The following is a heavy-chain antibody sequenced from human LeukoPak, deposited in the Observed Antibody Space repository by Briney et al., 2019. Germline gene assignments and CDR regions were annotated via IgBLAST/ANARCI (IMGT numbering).Heavy chain of an antibody. Sequence: ASVKVSCKTSGYTFTSYDINWVRQAPGQGLEYMGWMNPNSGVTTNAKKFQGRVSMTRDTSTTTAYMEVRGLRSDDTAVYYCVRGRDYYYGLDVWGQGTTVIVSS. CDR2: MNPNSGVT. CDR3: VRGRDYYYGLDV. J-gene: IGHJ6*02. V-gene: IGHV1-8*01. CDR1: GYTFTSYD.